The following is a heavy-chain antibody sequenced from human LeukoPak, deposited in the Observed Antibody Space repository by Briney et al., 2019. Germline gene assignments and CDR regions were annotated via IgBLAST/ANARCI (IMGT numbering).Heavy chain of an antibody. V-gene: IGHV3-21*01. CDR1: GFTFSSYS. CDR2: ISSSSSYI. D-gene: IGHD3-3*01. Sequence: PGGSLRLSCAASGFTFSSYSMNWVLQAPGKGLEWVSSISSSSSYIYYADSVKGRFTISRDNAKNSLYLQMNSLRAEDTAVYYCARATYYDFWSGYYLNLWFDPWGQGTLVTVSS. J-gene: IGHJ5*02. CDR3: ARATYYDFWSGYYLNLWFDP.